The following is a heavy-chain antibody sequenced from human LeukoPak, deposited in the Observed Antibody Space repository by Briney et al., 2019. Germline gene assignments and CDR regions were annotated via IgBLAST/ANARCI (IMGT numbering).Heavy chain of an antibody. D-gene: IGHD3-10*01. Sequence: GGSPRLSCAASGFTFSSYAMSWVRQAPGKGLEWVSAISGSGGSTYYADSVKGRFTISRDNSKNTLYLQMNSLRAEDTAVYYCAKDYNDGESYYFDYWGQGTLVTVSS. J-gene: IGHJ4*02. CDR2: ISGSGGST. V-gene: IGHV3-23*01. CDR3: AKDYNDGESYYFDY. CDR1: GFTFSSYA.